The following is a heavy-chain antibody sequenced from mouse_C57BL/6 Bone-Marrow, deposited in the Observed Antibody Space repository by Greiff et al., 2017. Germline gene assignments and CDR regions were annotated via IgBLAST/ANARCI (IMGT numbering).Heavy chain of an antibody. CDR3: ARTDGYRAMDY. D-gene: IGHD2-3*01. Sequence: VQGVESGAELARPGASVKLSCKASGYTFTSYGISWVKQRTGQGLEWIGEIYPRGGNTYYNEKFKGKATLTADKSSSTAYMKLRSLESEDSAVYFCARTDGYRAMDYGDQGTSVTVSS. CDR2: IYPRGGNT. CDR1: GYTFTSYG. J-gene: IGHJ4*01. V-gene: IGHV1-81*01.